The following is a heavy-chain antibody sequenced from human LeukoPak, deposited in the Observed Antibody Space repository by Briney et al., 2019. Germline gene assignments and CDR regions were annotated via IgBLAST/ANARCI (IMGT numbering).Heavy chain of an antibody. D-gene: IGHD2-15*01. CDR3: ARDGGYCSGGSCYSDY. J-gene: IGHJ4*02. CDR2: ICHNGNT. CDR1: GFTFSSYW. Sequence: GSLRLSCAASGFTFSSYWMSWVRQAPGKGLGWIGTICHNGNTYYNPSLKSRITLSLHTSKNQFSLKLSSVTAADTAVYYCARDGGYCSGGSCYSDYWGQGTLVTVSS. V-gene: IGHV4-38-2*02.